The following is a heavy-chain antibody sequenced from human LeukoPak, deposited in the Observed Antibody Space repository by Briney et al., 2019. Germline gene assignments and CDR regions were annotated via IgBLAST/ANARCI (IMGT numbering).Heavy chain of an antibody. CDR1: GFTFSSYA. J-gene: IGHJ4*02. Sequence: GGSLRLSCAASGFTFSSYAMSWVRQAPGKGLEWVSAISGSGGSTYYADSVKGRFTISRDSSKNTLYLQMNSLRAEDTAVYYCAKVYYGSGQFDYWGQGTLVTVSS. CDR3: AKVYYGSGQFDY. D-gene: IGHD3-10*01. CDR2: ISGSGGST. V-gene: IGHV3-23*01.